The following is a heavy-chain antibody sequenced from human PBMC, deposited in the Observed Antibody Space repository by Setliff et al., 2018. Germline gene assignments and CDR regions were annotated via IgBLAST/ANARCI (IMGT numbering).Heavy chain of an antibody. CDR2: ISAYNGNT. CDR1: GYTFTSYG. J-gene: IGHJ3*02. Sequence: ASVKVSCKASGYTFTSYGISWVRQAPGQGLEWMGWISAYNGNTNYAQKFQGRVTITADKSTSTAYMELSSLRSEDTAVYYCAISTIFGVVSPTPDAFDIWGQGTMVTVSS. D-gene: IGHD3-3*01. CDR3: AISTIFGVVSPTPDAFDI. V-gene: IGHV1-18*01.